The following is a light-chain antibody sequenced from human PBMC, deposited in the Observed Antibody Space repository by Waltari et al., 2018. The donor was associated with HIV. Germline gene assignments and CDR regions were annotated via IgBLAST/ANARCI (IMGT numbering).Light chain of an antibody. V-gene: IGLV1-51*01. J-gene: IGLJ3*02. CDR1: SSTIGTNY. Sequence: QSVLPQPPSVSAAPGQTVTISCSGSSSTIGTNYVSWYQQLPGTAPKLLIYDNNKRPSGIPDRFSGSKSGTSATLGITGLQTGDEADYYCGTWDSSLSAGVFGGGTKLTVL. CDR3: GTWDSSLSAGV. CDR2: DNN.